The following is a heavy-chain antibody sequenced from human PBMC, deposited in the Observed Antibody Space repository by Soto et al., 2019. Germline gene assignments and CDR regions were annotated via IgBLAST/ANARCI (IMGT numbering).Heavy chain of an antibody. CDR3: ARGGLMPGPDMGQ. J-gene: IGHJ4*02. D-gene: IGHD2-2*01. V-gene: IGHV3-74*01. CDR1: GFTFSNYW. Sequence: EVQLVESGGGLVQPGGSVRLSCAASGFTFSNYWMHWVRQTPGKGLVWVSRVGADGGGATYADSVKGRFTISRDNAKNTPYLQMDSLRGEGTAMYHCARGGLMPGPDMGQWGQGILVTVSS. CDR2: VGADGGGA.